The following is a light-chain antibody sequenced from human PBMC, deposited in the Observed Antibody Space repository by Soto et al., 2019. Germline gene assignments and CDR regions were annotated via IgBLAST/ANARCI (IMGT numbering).Light chain of an antibody. Sequence: QSVLTQPPSASGTPGQRVSISCSGSNSNIGSNTVNWYQQVPGAPPKLLIYSNNQRPSGVPDRFSASKSATSASVAISGLQSEDEADYYCASWDDSLNGVVFGGGTKLTV. J-gene: IGLJ2*01. CDR1: NSNIGSNT. CDR2: SNN. CDR3: ASWDDSLNGVV. V-gene: IGLV1-44*01.